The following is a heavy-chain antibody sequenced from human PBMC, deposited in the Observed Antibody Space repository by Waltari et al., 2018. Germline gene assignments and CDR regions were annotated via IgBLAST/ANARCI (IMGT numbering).Heavy chain of an antibody. Sequence: QVQLVQSGAEVKKPGASVKVSCKASGYTFTSYAMHWVRQAPGQRLEWMGWINAGNGNTKYSQKFQGRVTITRDTSASTAYMELSSLRSEDTAVYYCARLLATGGSHDYWGQGTLVTVSS. CDR3: ARLLATGGSHDY. CDR1: GYTFTSYA. J-gene: IGHJ4*02. V-gene: IGHV1-3*01. CDR2: INAGNGNT. D-gene: IGHD1-26*01.